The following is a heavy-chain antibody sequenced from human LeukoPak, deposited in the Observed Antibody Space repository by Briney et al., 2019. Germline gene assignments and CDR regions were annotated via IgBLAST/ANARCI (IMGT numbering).Heavy chain of an antibody. Sequence: ASVKVSCKASGGTFSSYAISWVRQAPGQGLEWMGGIIPIFGTANYAQKFQGRVTITADKSTSTAYMELSSLRSEDTAVYYCARAFPPYYYYYMDVWGKGTTVTVSS. V-gene: IGHV1-69*06. J-gene: IGHJ6*03. CDR2: IIPIFGTA. CDR3: ARAFPPYYYYYMDV. CDR1: GGTFSSYA.